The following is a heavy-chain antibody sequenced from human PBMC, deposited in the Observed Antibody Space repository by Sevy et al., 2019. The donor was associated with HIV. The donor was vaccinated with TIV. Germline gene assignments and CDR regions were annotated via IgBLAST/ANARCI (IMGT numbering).Heavy chain of an antibody. Sequence: ASVKVSCKASGYTFTSYYMHWVRQAPGQGLEWMGIINTSGGSTSYAQKFQGRVTMTRDTSTSTVYMELSSLRSEDTAVYYCARLSYSIDYYYGMDVWGQGTTVTVSS. V-gene: IGHV1-46*01. CDR2: INTSGGST. CDR1: GYTFTSYY. J-gene: IGHJ6*02. CDR3: ARLSYSIDYYYGMDV. D-gene: IGHD4-4*01.